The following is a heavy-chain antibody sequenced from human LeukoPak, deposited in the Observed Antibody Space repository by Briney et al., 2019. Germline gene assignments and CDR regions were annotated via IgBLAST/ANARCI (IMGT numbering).Heavy chain of an antibody. Sequence: SETLSLTCAVYGGSFSGYYWSWIRQPPGKGLEWIGEINHSGSTNYNPSLKSRVTMSVDTSKNQFSLRLSSVTAVDTAVYYCARIGPILGAAWVDYWGQGTLVSVSS. J-gene: IGHJ4*02. CDR3: ARIGPILGAAWVDY. CDR1: GGSFSGYY. D-gene: IGHD3-3*02. CDR2: INHSGST. V-gene: IGHV4-34*01.